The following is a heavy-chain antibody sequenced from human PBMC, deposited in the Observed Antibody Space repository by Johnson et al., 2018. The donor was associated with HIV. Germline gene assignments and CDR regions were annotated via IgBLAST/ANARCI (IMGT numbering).Heavy chain of an antibody. CDR2: ISYDGSNK. D-gene: IGHD6-19*01. CDR3: ARELGSGWGETADAFGI. J-gene: IGHJ3*02. Sequence: QVQLVESGGGVVQPGRSLRLSCAASGFTFSSYAMHWVRQAPGKGLEWVAVISYDGSNKYYADSVKGRFTISRDNSKNTLYLQMNSLRAEDTAVYYCARELGSGWGETADAFGIWGQGTMVTVSS. CDR1: GFTFSSYA. V-gene: IGHV3-30*04.